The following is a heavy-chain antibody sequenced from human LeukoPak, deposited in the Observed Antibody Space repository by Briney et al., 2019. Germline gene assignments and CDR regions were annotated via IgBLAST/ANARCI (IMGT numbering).Heavy chain of an antibody. CDR1: GGSFSGYY. Sequence: SETLSLTCAVYGGSFSGYYWSWIRQPPGKGLEWIGEINHSGSTNYNPSLKSRVTISVDTSKNHFSLKLSSVTAADTAVYYCARGYNFFDYWGQGTLVTVSS. V-gene: IGHV4-34*01. J-gene: IGHJ4*02. CDR3: ARGYNFFDY. D-gene: IGHD1-20*01. CDR2: INHSGST.